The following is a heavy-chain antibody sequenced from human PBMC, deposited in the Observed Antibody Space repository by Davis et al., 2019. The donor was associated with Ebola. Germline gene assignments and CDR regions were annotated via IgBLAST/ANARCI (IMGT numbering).Heavy chain of an antibody. Sequence: GGSLRLSCAASDFTISKHSLNWLRQAPGKGLEWVSLISSASRFIYYADSVRGRFTISRDDATKSLFLEMNSLRVEDTAVYYCARQDGANSDAFDIWGQGTLVTVSS. J-gene: IGHJ3*02. V-gene: IGHV3-21*01. CDR3: ARQDGANSDAFDI. CDR2: ISSASRFI. CDR1: DFTISKHS. D-gene: IGHD4-23*01.